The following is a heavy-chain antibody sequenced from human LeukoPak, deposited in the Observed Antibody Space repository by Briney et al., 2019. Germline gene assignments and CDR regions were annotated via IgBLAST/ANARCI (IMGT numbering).Heavy chain of an antibody. D-gene: IGHD5-18*01. J-gene: IGHJ6*03. Sequence: GGSLRLSCAASGFTFSSYAMSWVRQAPGKGLEWVSAISGSGGSTYYADSVKGRFTISRDNSKNTLYLQMNSLRAEDTAVYYCAKADTGYSYGKPDYYYYMDVWGKGTTVTVSS. CDR3: AKADTGYSYGKPDYYYYMDV. V-gene: IGHV3-23*01. CDR1: GFTFSSYA. CDR2: ISGSGGST.